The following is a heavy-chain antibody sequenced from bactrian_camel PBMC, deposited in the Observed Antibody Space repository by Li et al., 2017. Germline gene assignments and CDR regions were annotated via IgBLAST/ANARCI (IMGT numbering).Heavy chain of an antibody. CDR2: VGSDGSTR. CDR3: ATLPGYYKDYVHRPTFAY. V-gene: IGHV3S40*01. D-gene: IGHD4*01. Sequence: VQLVESGGGPVQAGGSLRLSCAASGFIFRNYAMYWVRQVPGKGLEWVSGVGSDGSTRYYSDTVKGRFTISRDNSKNIVYLQLNSLKTEDTAMYYCATLPGYYKDYVHRPTFAYRGQGTQVTVS. CDR1: GFIFRNYA. J-gene: IGHJ4*01.